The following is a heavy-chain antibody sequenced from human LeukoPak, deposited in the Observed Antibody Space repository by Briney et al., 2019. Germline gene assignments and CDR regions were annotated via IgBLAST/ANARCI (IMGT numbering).Heavy chain of an antibody. CDR2: ISSSSTYI. V-gene: IGHV3-21*01. D-gene: IGHD5-18*01. CDR3: VRVDTAMSGVAA. CDR1: GFIFSTYS. J-gene: IGHJ5*02. Sequence: PGGSLRLSCAASGFIFSTYSMNWVRQAPGKGLEWVSSISSSSTYIYYAGSVKGRFTISRDNAKNSLYLQMNSLRAEDTAVYYCVRVDTAMSGVAAWGKGTLVTVSS.